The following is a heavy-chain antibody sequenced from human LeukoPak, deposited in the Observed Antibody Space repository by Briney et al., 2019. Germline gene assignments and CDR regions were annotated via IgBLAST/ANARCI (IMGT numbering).Heavy chain of an antibody. Sequence: GGSLRLSCAASGLGFSSNWMHWVRPAPGKGRVWVSRIHSDGIITNYADSVQGRFTISRDNAKNTLYLQMNGLRAEDTAAYYCAREGGGAFLDAFDIWGQGTKVTVSS. CDR3: AREGGGAFLDAFDI. CDR1: GLGFSSNW. CDR2: IHSDGIIT. J-gene: IGHJ3*02. D-gene: IGHD2-21*01. V-gene: IGHV3-74*01.